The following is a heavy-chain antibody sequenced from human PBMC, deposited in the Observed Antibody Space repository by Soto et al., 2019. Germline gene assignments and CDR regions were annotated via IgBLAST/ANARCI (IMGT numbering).Heavy chain of an antibody. CDR3: ARGGGDSVGDYFDY. V-gene: IGHV3-30*04. J-gene: IGHJ4*02. Sequence: GGSLRLSCAASGFTFSSYAMHWVRQAPGKGLEWVAVISYDGSNKYYADSVKGRFTISRDNSKNTLYLQMNSLRAEDTAVYYWARGGGDSVGDYFDYWGQGTLVTVSS. CDR2: ISYDGSNK. CDR1: GFTFSSYA. D-gene: IGHD3-16*01.